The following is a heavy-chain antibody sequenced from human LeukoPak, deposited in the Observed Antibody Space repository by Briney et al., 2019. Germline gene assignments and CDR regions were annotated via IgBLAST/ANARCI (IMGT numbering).Heavy chain of an antibody. D-gene: IGHD1-1*01. CDR1: GGTFSSYA. J-gene: IGHJ4*02. Sequence: ASVKVSCKASGGTFSSYAISWVRQAPGQGLEWMGWINPNSGDTNFAQKFQGRVTMTRDTSISTVYMELSRLTSDDTAVYYCARADWSMLEYWGQGTLVTVSS. CDR2: INPNSGDT. CDR3: ARADWSMLEY. V-gene: IGHV1-2*02.